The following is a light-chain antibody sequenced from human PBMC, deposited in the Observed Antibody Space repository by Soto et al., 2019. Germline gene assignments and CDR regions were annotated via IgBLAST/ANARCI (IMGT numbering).Light chain of an antibody. CDR1: SSDVGAYNS. CDR3: ATWDGSLPGEV. Sequence: QSALTQPASVSGSPGQSITISCTGTSSDVGAYNSVSWYQQYPGTAPQLVIYEVSRRPSGVASRFSGSKSGNTASLTISGLQTGDEADYYCATWDGSLPGEVFGGGTKLTVL. CDR2: EVS. V-gene: IGLV2-14*01. J-gene: IGLJ2*01.